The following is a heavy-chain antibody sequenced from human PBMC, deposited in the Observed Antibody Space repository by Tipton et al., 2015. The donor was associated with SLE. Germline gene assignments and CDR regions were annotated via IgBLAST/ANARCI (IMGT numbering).Heavy chain of an antibody. D-gene: IGHD3-3*01. CDR3: PLVS. CDR1: GFTVSSNY. J-gene: IGHJ5*01. CDR2: ISWQSASK. Sequence: SLRLSCAASGFTVSSNYMSWVRQAPGKGLEWVSGISWQSASKDYVGSVKGRITISRDNAKRFLYLQMNRLRGSASAPTLFPLVSW. V-gene: IGHV3-9*01.